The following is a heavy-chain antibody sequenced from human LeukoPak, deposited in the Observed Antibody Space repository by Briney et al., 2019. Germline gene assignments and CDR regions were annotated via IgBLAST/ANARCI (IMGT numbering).Heavy chain of an antibody. CDR3: ARWDLRGAFDI. V-gene: IGHV4-34*01. CDR1: GGSFSGYY. CDR2: INHSGST. D-gene: IGHD1-26*01. Sequence: KPSETLSLTCAVYGGSFSGYYWSWIRQPPGKGLEWIGEINHSGSTNYNPSLKSRVTISVDTSKNQFSLKLSSVTAADTAVYYCARWDLRGAFDIWGQGTMVTVSS. J-gene: IGHJ3*02.